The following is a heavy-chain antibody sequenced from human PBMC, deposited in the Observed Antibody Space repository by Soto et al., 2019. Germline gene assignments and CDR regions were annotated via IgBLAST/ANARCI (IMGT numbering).Heavy chain of an antibody. CDR1: GYTFTDYF. CDR2: INPNSRGT. CDR3: ARVTLKAGNWFDP. J-gene: IGHJ5*02. Sequence: QVQLVQSGAEVKKPGASVKVSCKASGYTFTDYFIHWVRQAPGQGFEWMGWINPNSRGTNYAQKFQGRVTMTRDTSKNTAYMELRGLRSDDTAVYYCARVTLKAGNWFDPWGQGTLVTVSS. V-gene: IGHV1-2*02.